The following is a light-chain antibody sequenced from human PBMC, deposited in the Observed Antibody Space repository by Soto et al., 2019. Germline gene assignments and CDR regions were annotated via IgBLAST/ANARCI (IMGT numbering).Light chain of an antibody. CDR2: DDD. CDR3: GSWDSSLSAYV. V-gene: IGLV1-51*01. CDR1: SSNIGGNS. J-gene: IGLJ1*01. Sequence: QSVMTQPHSVSAAPGQRVTISCSGSSSNIGGNSVSWYQQLPGTAPKLLIYDDDKRPSGIPDRFSGSKSGTSATLGITGFQTGDEAEHYCGSWDSSLSAYVFGTGTKLTVL.